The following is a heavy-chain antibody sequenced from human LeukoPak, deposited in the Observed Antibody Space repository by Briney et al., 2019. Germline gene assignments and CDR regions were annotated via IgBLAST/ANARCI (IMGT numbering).Heavy chain of an antibody. CDR2: IYYSGST. CDR3: ARRDLLPFDY. Sequence: SETLSLTCTVSGGSISSSSYYWGWIRQPPGKGLEWIGSIYYSGSTYYNPSLKSRVTISVDTSKNQFSLKLSSVTAADTAVYYCARRDLLPFDYWGQGTLATVSS. V-gene: IGHV4-39*01. J-gene: IGHJ4*02. CDR1: GGSISSSSYY. D-gene: IGHD2-15*01.